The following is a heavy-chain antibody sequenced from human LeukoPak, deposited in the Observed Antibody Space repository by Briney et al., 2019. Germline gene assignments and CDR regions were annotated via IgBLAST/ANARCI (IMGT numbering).Heavy chain of an antibody. J-gene: IGHJ4*02. CDR2: IRYDGSNK. CDR3: VREYVGGFDF. Sequence: GGSLRLSCAASGFTFSSYGMSWVRQAPGKGLEWVTFIRYDGSNKYYADLVKGRFTISRDNAKNSLYLQMNSLRAEDTAIYYCVREYVGGFDFWGQGTLVTVSS. D-gene: IGHD2-15*01. CDR1: GFTFSSYG. V-gene: IGHV3-30*02.